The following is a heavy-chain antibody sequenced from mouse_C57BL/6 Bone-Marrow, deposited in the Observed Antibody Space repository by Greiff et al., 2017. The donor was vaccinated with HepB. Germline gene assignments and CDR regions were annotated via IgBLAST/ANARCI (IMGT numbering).Heavy chain of an antibody. J-gene: IGHJ4*01. CDR2: IWTGGGT. Sequence: VKLMESGPGLVAPSQSLSITCTVSGFSLTSYAISWVRQPPGKGLEWLGVIWTGGGTNYNSALKSRLSISKDNSKSQVFLKMNSLQTDDTARYYCARYPPLRYYAMDYWGQGTSVTVSS. CDR1: GFSLTSYA. CDR3: ARYPPLRYYAMDY. D-gene: IGHD1-1*01. V-gene: IGHV2-9-1*01.